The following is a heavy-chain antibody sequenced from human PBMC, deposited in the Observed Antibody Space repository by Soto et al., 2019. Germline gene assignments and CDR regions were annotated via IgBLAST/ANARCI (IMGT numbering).Heavy chain of an antibody. V-gene: IGHV4-39*01. CDR1: GGSISSSSYY. CDR3: ARHTPAISISDH. Sequence: QLQLQESGPGLVKPSETLSLTCTVSGGSISSSSYYWGWIRQPPGMGLEWIGSIYYSGSTYYNPSLKSLVTISVDTSKNQFSLKLSSVTAADTAVYYCARHTPAISISDHWGQGTLVTVSS. CDR2: IYYSGST. J-gene: IGHJ4*02. D-gene: IGHD2-15*01.